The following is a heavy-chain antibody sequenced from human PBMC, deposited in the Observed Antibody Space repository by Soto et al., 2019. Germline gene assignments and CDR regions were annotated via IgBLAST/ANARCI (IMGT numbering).Heavy chain of an antibody. CDR3: ARGTGYYYYMDV. V-gene: IGHV1-3*01. J-gene: IGHJ6*03. D-gene: IGHD3-9*01. CDR2: INAGHGNT. CDR1: GYTFTSYA. Sequence: QVQLVQSGAEVKKPGASVKVSCKASGYTFTSYAMHWVRQAPGQRLEWMGWINAGHGNTKYSQKFQGRVTITRDNSASTAYMELSSLRSEDTAVYYCARGTGYYYYMDVWGKGTTVTVSS.